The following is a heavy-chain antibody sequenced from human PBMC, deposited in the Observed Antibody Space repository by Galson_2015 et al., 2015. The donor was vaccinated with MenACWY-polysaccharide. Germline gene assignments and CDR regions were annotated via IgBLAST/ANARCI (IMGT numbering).Heavy chain of an antibody. CDR2: IYGAGTA. Sequence: SLRLSCAAYGFTVSSAYLNWVRQAPGKGLEWVSGIYGAGTASYADSVKGRCTISRDNSKNTVDLQINGLRVEDTAVYYCARPKEDSSGYYQDAFEVWGQGTVVTVSS. CDR3: ARPKEDSSGYYQDAFEV. CDR1: GFTVSSAY. J-gene: IGHJ3*01. D-gene: IGHD3-22*01. V-gene: IGHV3-53*01.